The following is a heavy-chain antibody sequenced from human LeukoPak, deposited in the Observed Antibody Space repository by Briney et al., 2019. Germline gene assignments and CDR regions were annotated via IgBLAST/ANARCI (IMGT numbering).Heavy chain of an antibody. D-gene: IGHD3-10*01. CDR1: GYTFTSYA. Sequence: AASVTVSCKASGYTFTSYAMHWVRQAPGQRLEWMGWINAGNGNTKYSQKFQGRVTITRDTSASTAYMELSSLRSEDTAVYYCARDHYGSGSYYGDAFDIWGQGTMVTVSS. J-gene: IGHJ3*02. V-gene: IGHV1-3*01. CDR2: INAGNGNT. CDR3: ARDHYGSGSYYGDAFDI.